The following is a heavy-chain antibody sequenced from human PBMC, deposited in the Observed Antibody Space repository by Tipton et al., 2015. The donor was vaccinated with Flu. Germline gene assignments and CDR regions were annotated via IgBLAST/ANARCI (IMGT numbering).Heavy chain of an antibody. CDR2: IYGGGGT. D-gene: IGHD6-13*01. J-gene: IGHJ4*02. V-gene: IGHV4-4*02. CDR1: GDSISSNYW. CDR3: AREDQQLFPRYLDN. Sequence: TLSLTCTVSGDSISSNYWWSWVRQPPGKGLEWIGEIYGGGGTNYNPPLRGRVTISLDKSKNHYSLILRSVTAADTAVYYCAREDQQLFPRYLDNWGQGTLVTVSS.